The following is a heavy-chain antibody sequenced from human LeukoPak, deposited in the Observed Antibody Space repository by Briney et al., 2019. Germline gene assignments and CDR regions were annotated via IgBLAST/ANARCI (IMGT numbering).Heavy chain of an antibody. CDR2: IKQDGSEK. V-gene: IGHV3-7*01. CDR3: ARDLKLRFLEWLPSRYAFDI. Sequence: PGGSLRLSCAASGFAFSRYWMSWVRQAPGKGLEWVANIKQDGSEKYYVDSVKGRFTISRDNAKNSLYLQMNSLRAEDTAVYYCARDLKLRFLEWLPSRYAFDIWGQGTMVTVSS. D-gene: IGHD3-3*01. J-gene: IGHJ3*02. CDR1: GFAFSRYW.